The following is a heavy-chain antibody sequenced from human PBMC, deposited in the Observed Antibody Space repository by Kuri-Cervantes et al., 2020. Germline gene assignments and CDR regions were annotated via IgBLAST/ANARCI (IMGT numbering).Heavy chain of an antibody. V-gene: IGHV1-8*02. CDR2: MNPKSGNT. J-gene: IGHJ3*02. CDR1: GGTFSSYA. Sequence: ASVKVSCKASGGTFSSYAISWVRQAPGQGLEWMGWMNPKSGNTGYAQKFQGRVTMTRNTSISTAYMELSSLRSEDTAVYYCARGRTYYYDSSGYDYVVPFDIWGQGTMVTVSS. D-gene: IGHD3-22*01. CDR3: ARGRTYYYDSSGYDYVVPFDI.